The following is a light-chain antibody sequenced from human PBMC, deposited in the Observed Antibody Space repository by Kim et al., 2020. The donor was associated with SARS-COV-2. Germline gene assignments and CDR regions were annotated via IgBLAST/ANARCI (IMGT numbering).Light chain of an antibody. CDR3: QAWDSSTGVV. CDR1: KLGDKY. V-gene: IGLV3-1*01. CDR2: QDS. Sequence: VCPGQTASITCSGDKLGDKYACWYQQKPGQSPVLVIYQDSKRPSGIPERFSGSNSGNTATLTISGTQAMDEADYYCQAWDSSTGVVFGGGTQLTVL. J-gene: IGLJ2*01.